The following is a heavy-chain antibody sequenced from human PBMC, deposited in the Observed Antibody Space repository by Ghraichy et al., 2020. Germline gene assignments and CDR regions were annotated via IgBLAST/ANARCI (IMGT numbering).Heavy chain of an antibody. J-gene: IGHJ5*02. CDR1: GGSFSGYY. D-gene: IGHD6-19*01. Sequence: SETLSLTCAVYGGSFSGYYWSWIRQPPGKGLEWIGEINHSGSTNYNPSLKSRVTISVDTSKNQFSLKLSSVTAADTAVYYCAVLIAVADNNWFDPWGQGILVTVSS. V-gene: IGHV4-34*01. CDR2: INHSGST. CDR3: AVLIAVADNNWFDP.